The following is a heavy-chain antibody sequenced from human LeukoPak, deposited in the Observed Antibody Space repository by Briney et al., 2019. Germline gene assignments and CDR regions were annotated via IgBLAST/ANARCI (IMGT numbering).Heavy chain of an antibody. D-gene: IGHD1-26*01. Sequence: SLTLSCGASGFTFSIYPVQCPRPAPGRAGEGVGDISYEGNKKQYADSVKGRFTICRDNDKVTLDLQMNSRRGDGPALFYCARIGSGSYRNAVDIWGQGTLVTVSS. V-gene: IGHV3-30-3*01. J-gene: IGHJ3*02. CDR3: ARIGSGSYRNAVDI. CDR2: ISYEGNKK. CDR1: GFTFSIYP.